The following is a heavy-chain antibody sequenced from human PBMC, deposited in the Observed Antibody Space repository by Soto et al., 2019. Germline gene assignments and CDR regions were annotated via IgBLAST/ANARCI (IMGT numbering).Heavy chain of an antibody. CDR1: GFTFSRYW. Sequence: PGGSLRLSCAASGFTFSRYWMNWVRQAPGEGLEWVANMNEDGSAKNYVDSAKGRFIISRDNDKNSLYLQLNSLRAEDTAVYYCAGAGYMAYWGQGALVTVSS. CDR2: MNEDGSAK. CDR3: AGAGYMAY. D-gene: IGHD3-9*01. V-gene: IGHV3-7*01. J-gene: IGHJ4*02.